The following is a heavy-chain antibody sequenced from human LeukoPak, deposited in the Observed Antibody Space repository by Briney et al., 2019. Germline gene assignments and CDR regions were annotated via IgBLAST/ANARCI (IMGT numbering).Heavy chain of an antibody. CDR2: IKQDGSKK. D-gene: IGHD5-24*01. V-gene: IGHV3-7*04. J-gene: IGHJ4*02. Sequence: GGSLRLSCVASGFPFSSYWRTWVRQAPGKGLEWVANIKQDGSKKSYVDSVKGRFTISGDNAKNSLYLQMNSLRAEDMAIYYCTRVGYIDEGIDYWGQGTLVTVSS. CDR3: TRVGYIDEGIDY. CDR1: GFPFSSYW.